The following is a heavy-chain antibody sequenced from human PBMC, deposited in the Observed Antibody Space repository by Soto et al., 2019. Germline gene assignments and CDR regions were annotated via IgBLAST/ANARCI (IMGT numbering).Heavy chain of an antibody. J-gene: IGHJ4*02. V-gene: IGHV1-8*01. CDR3: ARERNGTPDN. D-gene: IGHD4-4*01. CDR1: GYTFTSYD. Sequence: QVQLVQSGAEVKKPGASVKVSCKASGYTFTSYDINWVRQATGQGLEWMGWMNPNSGNTGYAQKFQGRVTTXXNTSISQAYMELCILRFEDTAEYYCARERNGTPDNWGQVSLVTVSS. CDR2: MNPNSGNT.